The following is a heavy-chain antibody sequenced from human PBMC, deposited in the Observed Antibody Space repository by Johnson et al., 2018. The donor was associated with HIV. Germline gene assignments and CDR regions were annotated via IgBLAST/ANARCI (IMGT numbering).Heavy chain of an antibody. CDR2: ISSSGGST. CDR3: AKDSPAADAFDI. J-gene: IGHJ3*02. Sequence: VQLVESGGGLVQPGGSLRLSCAASGFTFSSYAMSWVRQAPGKGLAWVSTISSSGGSTYYAGSVNGRFTITRDNSKKTLYLQMHSLRDEDTAVYYCAKDSPAADAFDIWGQGTVVTVS. D-gene: IGHD6-25*01. V-gene: IGHV3-23*04. CDR1: GFTFSSYA.